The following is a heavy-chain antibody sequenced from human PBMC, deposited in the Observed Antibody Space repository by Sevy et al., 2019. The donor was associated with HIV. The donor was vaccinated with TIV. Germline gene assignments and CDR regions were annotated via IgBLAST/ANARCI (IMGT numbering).Heavy chain of an antibody. J-gene: IGHJ4*02. V-gene: IGHV3-21*01. D-gene: IGHD3-16*01. Sequence: GGSLRLSCAASGFTFSSYSMNWDRQAPGKGLEWVSSISSSSSYIYYADSVKGRFTISRDNAKNSLYLQMNSLRAEDTAVYYCARETHYDYVWGSYRPQPFDYWGQGTLVTVSS. CDR3: ARETHYDYVWGSYRPQPFDY. CDR2: ISSSSSYI. CDR1: GFTFSSYS.